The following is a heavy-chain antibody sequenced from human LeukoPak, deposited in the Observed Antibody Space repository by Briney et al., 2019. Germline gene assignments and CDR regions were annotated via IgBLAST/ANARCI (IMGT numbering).Heavy chain of an antibody. CDR2: IYYSGST. D-gene: IGHD5/OR15-5a*01. CDR1: GGSISGSTYY. Sequence: PSETLSLTCSVSGGSISGSTYYWGWIRQPPGKGLEWIGSIYYSGSTYYNPSLKSRVTISVDTSKNQFSLKLSSVTAADTAVYYCARSAPRSTWLFDLWGRGTLVTVSS. V-gene: IGHV4-39*01. J-gene: IGHJ2*01. CDR3: ARSAPRSTWLFDL.